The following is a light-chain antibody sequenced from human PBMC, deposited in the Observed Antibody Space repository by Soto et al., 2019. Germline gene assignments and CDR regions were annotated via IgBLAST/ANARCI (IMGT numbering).Light chain of an antibody. CDR3: CSYAGSSTFG. CDR1: RSDIGDSNF. V-gene: IGLV2-23*01. J-gene: IGLJ1*01. CDR2: EGS. Sequence: QSALTQPASVSGSPGQSVTISCTGPRSDIGDSNFISWYQHSPGKAPKLVIYEGSKRPSGVSNRFSGSKSGNTASLTISALQAEDEADHYCCSYAGSSTFGFGTGTKVTVL.